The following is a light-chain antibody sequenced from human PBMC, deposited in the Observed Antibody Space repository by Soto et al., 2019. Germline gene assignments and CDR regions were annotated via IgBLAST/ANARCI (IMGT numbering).Light chain of an antibody. Sequence: QSVLTQPPSASGTPGQRVTISCSGSSSNIGSNYVYWYQQLPGTAPKLLIYRNNQRPSGVPDRFSGSKSGTSASLAISGLRSEDVADYYCAAWDDSLSGGVFGGGTKLTVL. CDR2: RNN. CDR3: AAWDDSLSGGV. CDR1: SSNIGSNY. V-gene: IGLV1-47*01. J-gene: IGLJ2*01.